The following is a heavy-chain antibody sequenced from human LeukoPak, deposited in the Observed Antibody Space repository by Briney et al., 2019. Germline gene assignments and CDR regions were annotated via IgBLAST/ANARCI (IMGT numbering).Heavy chain of an antibody. CDR1: GYTFTSYG. Sequence: GASVKVSCKASGYTFTSYGISWVRQATGQGLEWMGWMNPNSGNTGYAQKFQGRVTMTRNTSISTAYMELSSLRFEDTAVYYCARGPRVGASNWFDPWGQGTLVTVSS. J-gene: IGHJ5*02. D-gene: IGHD1-26*01. V-gene: IGHV1-8*02. CDR2: MNPNSGNT. CDR3: ARGPRVGASNWFDP.